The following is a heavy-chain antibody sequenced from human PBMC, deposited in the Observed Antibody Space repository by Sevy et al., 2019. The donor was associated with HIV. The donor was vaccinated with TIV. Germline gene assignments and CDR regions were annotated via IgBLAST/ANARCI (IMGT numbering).Heavy chain of an antibody. V-gene: IGHV4-59*01. CDR1: GDSISNYF. CDR3: XXXXXXXRPRGFDP. J-gene: IGHJ5*02. Sequence: SETLSLTCTVSGDSISNYFWSWIRQPPGKELEWIGYIYYSGSTNYNPSLKSRVTISVDTSKNQFSLRLNSVTAAATXXXXXXXXXXXXRPRGFDPWGQGTLVTVSS. CDR2: IYYSGST.